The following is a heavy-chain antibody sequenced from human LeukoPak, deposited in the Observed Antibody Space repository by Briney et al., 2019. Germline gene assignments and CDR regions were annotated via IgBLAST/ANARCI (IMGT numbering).Heavy chain of an antibody. CDR3: ARAYYYDSSGYYPFDY. CDR1: GYIFTNYY. Sequence: ASVKVSCKASGYIFTNYYMHWVRQAPGQGLERMGIINPSGGSTSYAQKFQGRVTMTRDTSTSTVYTELGSLRSEDTAVYYCARAYYYDSSGYYPFDYWGQGTLVTVSS. CDR2: INPSGGST. D-gene: IGHD3-22*01. J-gene: IGHJ4*02. V-gene: IGHV1-46*01.